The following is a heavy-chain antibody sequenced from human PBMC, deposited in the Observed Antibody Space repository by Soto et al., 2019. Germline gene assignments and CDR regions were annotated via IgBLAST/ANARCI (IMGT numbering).Heavy chain of an antibody. J-gene: IGHJ4*02. CDR3: ARVDYYDSSGYYYVLSSDY. D-gene: IGHD3-22*01. CDR2: ISAYNGNT. V-gene: IGHV1-18*01. Sequence: ASVKVSCKASGYTFTSYGISWLRQSPGQGLEWMGWISAYNGNTNYAQKLQGRVTMTTDTSTSTAYMELRSLRSDDTAVYYCARVDYYDSSGYYYVLSSDYWGQGTLVTVSS. CDR1: GYTFTSYG.